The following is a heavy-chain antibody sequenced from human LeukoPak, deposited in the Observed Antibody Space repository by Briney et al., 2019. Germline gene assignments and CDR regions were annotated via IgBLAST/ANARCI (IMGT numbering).Heavy chain of an antibody. D-gene: IGHD5-24*01. CDR1: GDSASTDSAG. V-gene: IGHV6-1*01. CDR3: ARGWLQSGFDY. Sequence: SSQTLSLTCAISGDSASTDSAGWNWIRQSPSGGLEWLGRTYYSSKWYKDYAPSVKSRITINPDTSKNQFSLQLNSVTPEDTAAYYCARGWLQSGFDYWGQGTLITVSS. CDR2: TYYSSKWYK. J-gene: IGHJ4*02.